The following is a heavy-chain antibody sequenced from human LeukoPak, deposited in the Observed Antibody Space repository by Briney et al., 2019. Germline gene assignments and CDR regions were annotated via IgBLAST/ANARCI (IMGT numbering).Heavy chain of an antibody. V-gene: IGHV3-21*03. Sequence: PGGSLRLSCAASGFTFSSYNMNWVRQAPGKGLEWVSSITSSSNYIYYADSVKGRFTLSRDNAKNSLYLQMNNLRAEDTTVYYCARDCWDYGSGSYCGIDYWGQGTLVTVSS. CDR3: ARDCWDYGSGSYCGIDY. CDR1: GFTFSSYN. D-gene: IGHD3-10*01. J-gene: IGHJ4*02. CDR2: ITSSSNYI.